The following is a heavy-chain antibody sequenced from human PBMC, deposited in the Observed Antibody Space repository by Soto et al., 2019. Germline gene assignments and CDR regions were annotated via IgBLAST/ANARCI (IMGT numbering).Heavy chain of an antibody. CDR3: ARTLGYFDY. V-gene: IGHV6-1*01. D-gene: IGHD3-16*01. CDR2: TYYRSRWYN. Sequence: QVQLQQSGPGLVKPSQTVSLTCVISGDSVSSNNAAWNWIRQSPSRGLEWLGRTYYRSRWYNEYAVSMNSRIIINPDASKNQFSLQLNSVTPEDTAVYYCARTLGYFDYWGQGTLVTVSS. CDR1: GDSVSSNNAA. J-gene: IGHJ4*02.